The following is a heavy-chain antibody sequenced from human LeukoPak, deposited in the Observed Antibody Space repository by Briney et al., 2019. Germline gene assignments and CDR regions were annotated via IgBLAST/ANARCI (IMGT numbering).Heavy chain of an antibody. CDR2: ISSSSSFT. D-gene: IGHD6-13*01. Sequence: PGGSLRLSCAASGFTVSDYYMNWIRQAPGKGLEWVSYISSSSSFTNYADTVKGRFTISRDNAKNSLYLQMNSLRAEDTAVYYCARGTIAAAGTFCFWGQGTLVTVSS. CDR1: GFTVSDYY. V-gene: IGHV3-11*05. CDR3: ARGTIAAAGTFCF. J-gene: IGHJ4*02.